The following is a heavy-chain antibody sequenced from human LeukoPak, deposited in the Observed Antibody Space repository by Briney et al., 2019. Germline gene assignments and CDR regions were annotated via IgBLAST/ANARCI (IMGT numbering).Heavy chain of an antibody. Sequence: GGSLRLSCAASGFTFNSYWMSWVRQAPGKGLEWVASVKEDGSEQYYVDSVRGRFIISRDNDKNSLYLQMSSLRAEDTAVYYCTRQPTTLDGSKFMSTDHWGQGTLVTVSS. J-gene: IGHJ4*02. CDR1: GFTFNSYW. D-gene: IGHD5/OR15-5a*01. V-gene: IGHV3-7*01. CDR2: VKEDGSEQ. CDR3: TRQPTTLDGSKFMSTDH.